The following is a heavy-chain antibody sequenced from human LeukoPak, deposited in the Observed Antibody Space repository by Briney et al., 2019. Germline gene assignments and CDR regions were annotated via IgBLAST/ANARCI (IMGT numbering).Heavy chain of an antibody. V-gene: IGHV3-21*01. CDR1: GFIFTNYN. CDR3: ARITGGVAGNGY. J-gene: IGHJ4*02. CDR2: ISGGSTYI. Sequence: GGSLRLSCAASGFIFTNYNLNWVRQAPGKGLEWISSISGGSTYIYYADSVRGRFTISRDNAKNSLYLQMNSLRAEDTAVYYCARITGGVAGNGYWGQGTLVTVSS. D-gene: IGHD6-19*01.